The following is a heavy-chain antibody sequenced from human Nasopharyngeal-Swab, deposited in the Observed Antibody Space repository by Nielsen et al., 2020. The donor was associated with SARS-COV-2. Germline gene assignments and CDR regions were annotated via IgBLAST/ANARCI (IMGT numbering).Heavy chain of an antibody. V-gene: IGHV3-30*18. Sequence: GGSLRLSCAVSGFTFSNLAMHWVRQAPGKGLEWVAIISYDGYNKYYADAVKGRFTISRDNSKNTLYLQMNSLRAEDTAVYYCAKGFGSYHTPFDYWGQGTLVTVSS. CDR3: AKGFGSYHTPFDY. CDR2: ISYDGYNK. CDR1: GFTFSNLA. D-gene: IGHD1-26*01. J-gene: IGHJ4*02.